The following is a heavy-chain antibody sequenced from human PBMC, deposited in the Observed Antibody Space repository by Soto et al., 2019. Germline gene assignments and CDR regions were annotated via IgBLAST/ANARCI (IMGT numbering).Heavy chain of an antibody. D-gene: IGHD6-19*01. V-gene: IGHV1-18*01. CDR3: ARDVAPVAGPGYGMDV. CDR1: GYTFTSYG. Sequence: GASVKVSCKASGYTFTSYGISWVRQAPGQGLEWMGWISAYNGNTNYAQKLQGRVTMTTDTSTSTAHMELRSLRSDDTAVYYCARDVAPVAGPGYGMDVWGQGTTVTVSS. J-gene: IGHJ6*02. CDR2: ISAYNGNT.